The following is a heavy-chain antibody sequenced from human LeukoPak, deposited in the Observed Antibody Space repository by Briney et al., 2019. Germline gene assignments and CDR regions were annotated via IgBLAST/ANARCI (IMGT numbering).Heavy chain of an antibody. CDR3: ARDTSYDFWSGYFDY. V-gene: IGHV3-33*08. Sequence: GSLRLSCVASGFTFSTYWMSWVRQAPGKGLEWVAVIWYDGSNKYYADSVKGRFTISRDNSKNTLYLQMNSLRAEDTAVYYCARDTSYDFWSGYFDYWGQGTLVTVSS. CDR2: IWYDGSNK. D-gene: IGHD3-3*01. CDR1: GFTFSTYW. J-gene: IGHJ4*02.